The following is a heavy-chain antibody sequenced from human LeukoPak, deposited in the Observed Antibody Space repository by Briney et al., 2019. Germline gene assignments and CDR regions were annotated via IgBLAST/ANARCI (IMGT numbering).Heavy chain of an antibody. J-gene: IGHJ4*02. V-gene: IGHV3-21*01. Sequence: PGGSLRLSCAASGFTFSGSAMSWVRQAPGEGLEWVSSISSSSSYIYYADSVKGRFTISRDNAKNSLYLQMNSLRAEDTAVYYCAKEDSNGWYFFDYWGQGTLVTVSS. CDR3: AKEDSNGWYFFDY. CDR2: ISSSSSYI. CDR1: GFTFSGSA. D-gene: IGHD6-19*01.